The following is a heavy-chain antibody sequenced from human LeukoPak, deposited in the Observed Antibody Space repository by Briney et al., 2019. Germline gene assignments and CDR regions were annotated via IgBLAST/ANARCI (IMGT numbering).Heavy chain of an antibody. V-gene: IGHV1-46*01. CDR2: INPSAGNT. CDR3: VSERPQMCYFDN. J-gene: IGHJ4*02. CDR1: GYTFTSYY. D-gene: IGHD5-24*01. Sequence: GASVKVSCKASGYTFTSYYMHWVRQAPRQGLEWMGIINPSAGNTDYAQKFQARVTMTRDTSTSTVYMELSSLRSEDTAVYYCVSERPQMCYFDNWGQGPLVTVPS.